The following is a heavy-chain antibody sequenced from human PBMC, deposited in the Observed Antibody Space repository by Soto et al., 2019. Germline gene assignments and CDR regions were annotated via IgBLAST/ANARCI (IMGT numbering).Heavy chain of an antibody. CDR2: IKQDGSGK. CDR1: GFTFSSYW. Sequence: GGSLRLSCAASGFTFSSYWMSWVRQAPGKGLEWVANIKQDGSGKYYVDSVKGRFTISRDNAKNSLYLQVNSLRAEDTAVYYCARGAYTSGWYPDYFDYWGQGTLVTVSS. CDR3: ARGAYTSGWYPDYFDY. D-gene: IGHD6-19*01. V-gene: IGHV3-7*01. J-gene: IGHJ4*02.